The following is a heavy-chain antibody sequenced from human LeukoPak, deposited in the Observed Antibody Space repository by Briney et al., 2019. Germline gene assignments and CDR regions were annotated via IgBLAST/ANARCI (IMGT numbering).Heavy chain of an antibody. CDR1: GNDFSDFY. V-gene: IGHV1-2*02. CDR3: MTTSVTHTRDP. J-gene: IGHJ5*02. D-gene: IGHD5/OR15-5a*01. CDR2: INPHSRAT. Sequence: ASVKVSCKASGNDFSDFYFNWVRQAPGRGLEWVGWINPHSRATHYAQRFRGRVTMEATITTAYMELNSLTSDDTAVYYCMTTSVTHTRDPWGQGTLVTVSS.